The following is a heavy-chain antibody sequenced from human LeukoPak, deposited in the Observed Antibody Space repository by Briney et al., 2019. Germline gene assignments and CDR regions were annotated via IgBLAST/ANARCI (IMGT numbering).Heavy chain of an antibody. CDR2: IYYSGST. J-gene: IGHJ3*02. CDR1: GGSISSSSYY. CDR3: ARGSTIRFLGAFDI. Sequence: SETLSLTCTVSGGSISSSSYYWGWIRQPPGKGLEWIGSIYYSGSTYYNPALKSRATISVDTSKNQFSLKLSSVTAADTAVYYCARGSTIRFLGAFDIWGQGTMVTVSS. V-gene: IGHV4-39*07. D-gene: IGHD2-21*01.